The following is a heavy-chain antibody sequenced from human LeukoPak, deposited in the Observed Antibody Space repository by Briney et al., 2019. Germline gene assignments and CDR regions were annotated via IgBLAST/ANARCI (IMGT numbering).Heavy chain of an antibody. Sequence: PGGSLGLSCAASGFTFSSYAIHWVRQAPGKGLEWVAVISYDGSNKYYADSVKGRFTISRDNSKKTLYLQMNSLRAEDTAVYYCARGWDTAMYFDYWGQGTLVTVSS. D-gene: IGHD5-18*01. CDR1: GFTFSSYA. V-gene: IGHV3-30*04. CDR2: ISYDGSNK. J-gene: IGHJ4*02. CDR3: ARGWDTAMYFDY.